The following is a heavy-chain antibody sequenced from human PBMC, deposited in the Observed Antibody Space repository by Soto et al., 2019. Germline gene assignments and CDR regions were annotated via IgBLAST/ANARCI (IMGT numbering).Heavy chain of an antibody. D-gene: IGHD6-19*01. V-gene: IGHV3-23*01. CDR3: ARRTSGWYLDY. CDR1: GFTCSSYA. CDR2: ISGSGDST. J-gene: IGHJ4*02. Sequence: EVELLESGGGLVQPGGSLRLSCAASGFTCSSYAMSWVRQAPGKGLEWVSVISGSGDSTYYADSVKGRFTISRDNSKNTLYPQMNSLRAEDTAVYYCARRTSGWYLDYWGQGTLVTVSS.